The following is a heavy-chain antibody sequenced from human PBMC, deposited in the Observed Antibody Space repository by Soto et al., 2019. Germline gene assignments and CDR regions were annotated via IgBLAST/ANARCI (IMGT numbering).Heavy chain of an antibody. Sequence: QAGGSLRLSCAASGFTFSSYAMSWVRQAPGKGLEWVSAISGSGGSTYYADSVKGRFTTSRDNSKNTLYLQMNSLRAEDTAVYYCAKDGDGSGSLIDFDYWGQGTLVTVSS. CDR1: GFTFSSYA. V-gene: IGHV3-23*01. CDR2: ISGSGGST. J-gene: IGHJ4*02. D-gene: IGHD3-10*01. CDR3: AKDGDGSGSLIDFDY.